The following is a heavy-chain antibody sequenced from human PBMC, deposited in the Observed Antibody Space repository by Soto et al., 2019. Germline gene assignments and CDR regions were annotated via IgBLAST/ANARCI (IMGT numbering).Heavy chain of an antibody. Sequence: SETLSLTCTVSGGSISSGGYYWSWIRQHPGKGLEWIGYIYYSGSTYYNPSLKSRVTISVDTSKNQFSLKLSSVTAADTAVYYCARDTIEGSGSSLDYWGQGTLVTVSS. CDR3: ARDTIEGSGSSLDY. V-gene: IGHV4-31*03. J-gene: IGHJ4*02. CDR2: IYYSGST. CDR1: GGSISSGGYY. D-gene: IGHD3-10*01.